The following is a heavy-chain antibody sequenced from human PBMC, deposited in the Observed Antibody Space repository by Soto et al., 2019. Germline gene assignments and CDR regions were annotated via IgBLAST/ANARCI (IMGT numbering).Heavy chain of an antibody. CDR1: GGTVSSYA. CDR3: ARDLSSDSTGFRGYDL. Sequence: QVHLVQSGAEVKKPGSSVKVSCKASGGTVSSYAITWVRQAPGKGLEWMGVFIPIFVSAHYAQKFQGRVTLTADESTSTAYMELSGLRSEDTAIYYCARDLSSDSTGFRGYDLWGQGTLVNVSS. V-gene: IGHV1-69*01. J-gene: IGHJ4*02. D-gene: IGHD3-22*01. CDR2: FIPIFVSA.